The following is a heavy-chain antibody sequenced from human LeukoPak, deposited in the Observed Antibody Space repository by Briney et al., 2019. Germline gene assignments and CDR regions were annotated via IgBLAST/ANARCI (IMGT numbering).Heavy chain of an antibody. Sequence: SVKVSCKASGGTFSSYAISWVRQAPGQGLEWMGRIIPIFGTANYAQKFQGRVTITTDESTSTAYMELSSLRSEDTAVYYCARDIAAAGWRVYCYYYYMDAWGKGTTVTVSS. V-gene: IGHV1-69*05. CDR2: IIPIFGTA. J-gene: IGHJ6*03. CDR3: ARDIAAAGWRVYCYYYYMDA. D-gene: IGHD6-13*01. CDR1: GGTFSSYA.